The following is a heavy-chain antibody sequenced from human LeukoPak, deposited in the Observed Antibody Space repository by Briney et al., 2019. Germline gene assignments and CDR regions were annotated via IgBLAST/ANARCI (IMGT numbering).Heavy chain of an antibody. Sequence: ASVKVSCKASGYTFTGYYMHWVRQAPGQGPEWMGWINPNSGGTNYAQKFQGRVTMTRDTSISTAYMELSRLRSDDTAVYYCARSRPGLHDAFDIWGQGTMVTVSS. J-gene: IGHJ3*02. CDR3: ARSRPGLHDAFDI. D-gene: IGHD1-14*01. CDR1: GYTFTGYY. V-gene: IGHV1-2*02. CDR2: INPNSGGT.